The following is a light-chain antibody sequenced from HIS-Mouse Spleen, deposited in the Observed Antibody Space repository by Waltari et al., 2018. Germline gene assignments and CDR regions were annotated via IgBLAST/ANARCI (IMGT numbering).Light chain of an antibody. CDR2: DAS. Sequence: ELVLTQSPAPLSLSPGEMATLSCRASQSVSSYLAWYQQKPGQAPRLLIYDASNRATGIPARFSGSGSGTDFTLTISSLEPEDLAVYYCQQRSNWPYTFGQGTKLEIK. CDR1: QSVSSY. V-gene: IGKV3-11*01. CDR3: QQRSNWPYT. J-gene: IGKJ2*01.